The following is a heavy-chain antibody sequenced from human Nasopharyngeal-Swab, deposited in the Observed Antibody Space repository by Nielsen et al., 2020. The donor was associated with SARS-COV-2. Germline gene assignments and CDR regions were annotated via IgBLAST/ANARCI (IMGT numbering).Heavy chain of an antibody. CDR2: ISAYNGNT. J-gene: IGHJ4*02. D-gene: IGHD2-2*01. CDR1: GYTFTSYG. Sequence: ASVKVSCRASGYTFTSYGISWVRQAPGQGLEWMGWISAYNGNTNYAQKLQGRVTMTTDTSTSTAYMELRSLRSDDTAVYYCARDQLLGYYFDYWGQGTLVTVSS. V-gene: IGHV1-18*01. CDR3: ARDQLLGYYFDY.